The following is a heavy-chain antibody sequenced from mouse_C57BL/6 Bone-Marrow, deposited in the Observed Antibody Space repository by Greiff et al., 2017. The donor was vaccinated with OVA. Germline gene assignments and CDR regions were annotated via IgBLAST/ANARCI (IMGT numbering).Heavy chain of an antibody. CDR3: ARSIYYGNPFAY. V-gene: IGHV1-20*01. D-gene: IGHD2-1*01. CDR1: GYSFTGYF. J-gene: IGHJ3*01. CDR2: INPYNGDT. Sequence: EVQVVESGPELVKPGDSVKISCKASGYSFTGYFMNWVMQSHGKSLEWIGRINPYNGDTFYNQKFKGKATLTVDKSSSTAHMELRSLTSEDSAVYYCARSIYYGNPFAYWGQGTLVTVCA.